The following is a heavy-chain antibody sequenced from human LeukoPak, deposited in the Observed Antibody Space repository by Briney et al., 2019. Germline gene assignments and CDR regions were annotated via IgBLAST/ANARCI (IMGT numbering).Heavy chain of an antibody. CDR1: GFTFSSYD. CDR3: AKGGDSSSWNFDY. CDR2: ISGSGGRT. J-gene: IGHJ4*02. V-gene: IGHV3-23*01. Sequence: GGSLRLSCAASGFTFSSYDMSWVRQAPGKGLEWVSGISGSGGRTYYADSVKVRFTISRDNSKNTLYLQMNSLRAEDSAVYYCAKGGDSSSWNFDYWGQGTLVTVSS. D-gene: IGHD6-13*01.